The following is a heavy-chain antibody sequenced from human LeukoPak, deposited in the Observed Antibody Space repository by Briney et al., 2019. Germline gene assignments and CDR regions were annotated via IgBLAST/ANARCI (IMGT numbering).Heavy chain of an antibody. V-gene: IGHV4-34*01. D-gene: IGHD1-26*01. CDR2: INHRGST. CDR1: GESLSKYY. Sequence: PSETLSLTCAVYGESLSKYYWTWIRQSPGKGLEWIGEINHRGSTNLNPSLKSRVTLSVDTSKHQFSLKLTSVTAADAAVYYCASSVGSTDYWGQGTLVTISS. J-gene: IGHJ4*02. CDR3: ASSVGSTDY.